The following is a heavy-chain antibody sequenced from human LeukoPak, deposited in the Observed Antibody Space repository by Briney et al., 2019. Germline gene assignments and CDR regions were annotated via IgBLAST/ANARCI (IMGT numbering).Heavy chain of an antibody. V-gene: IGHV1-18*01. CDR3: ARDKTAYYDL. CDR2: ISAYNGNT. CDR1: GYTFTNYA. Sequence: GASVKVSCKASGYTFTNYAMNWVRQAPGQGLEWMGWISAYNGNTNYAQKLQGRVTMTTDTSTSTAYMELRSLRSDDTAVYYCARDKTAYYDLWGQGTLVTVSS. D-gene: IGHD3-16*01. J-gene: IGHJ4*02.